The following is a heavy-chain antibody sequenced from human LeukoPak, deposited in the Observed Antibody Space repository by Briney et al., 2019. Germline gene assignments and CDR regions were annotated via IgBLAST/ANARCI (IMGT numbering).Heavy chain of an antibody. V-gene: IGHV3-23*01. CDR1: GFTFSNYG. CDR3: ARDPGSRFLEWPD. Sequence: GGSLRLSCAASGFTFSNYGMNWVRQAPGKGLEWVSSISGSGGSTYYADSVKGRFTISRDNSKNTLSLQMDSLRAEDTAVYYCARDPGSRFLEWPDWGQGTLVTVSS. CDR2: ISGSGGST. D-gene: IGHD3-3*01. J-gene: IGHJ4*02.